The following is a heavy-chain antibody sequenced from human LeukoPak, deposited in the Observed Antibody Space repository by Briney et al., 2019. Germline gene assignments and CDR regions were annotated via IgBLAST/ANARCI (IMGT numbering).Heavy chain of an antibody. J-gene: IGHJ4*02. Sequence: ASVKVSCKAFGYTFTSNYMHWVRQAPGQGPEWMGVISPSGGSTTYAQKFQGRVTLTRDMSTSTDYLELSSLRSEDTAVYYCARTFRYSGSYLGYWGQGTLVTVSS. D-gene: IGHD1-26*01. CDR3: ARTFRYSGSYLGY. CDR2: ISPSGGST. CDR1: GYTFTSNY. V-gene: IGHV1-46*01.